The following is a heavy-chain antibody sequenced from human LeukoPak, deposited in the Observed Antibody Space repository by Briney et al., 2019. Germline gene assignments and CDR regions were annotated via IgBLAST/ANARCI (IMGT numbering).Heavy chain of an antibody. CDR3: ARTVSGDYYGMDV. Sequence: SETLSLTCTVSGGSISNSYWSWVRQPPGKGLEWIGYTSYSGSTNYNPSLKSLVTMSVDTSTDQFSLRLISVTAADTAVYYCARTVSGDYYGMDVWGQGTTVTVSS. D-gene: IGHD1-26*01. CDR1: GGSISNSY. V-gene: IGHV4-59*08. J-gene: IGHJ6*02. CDR2: TSYSGST.